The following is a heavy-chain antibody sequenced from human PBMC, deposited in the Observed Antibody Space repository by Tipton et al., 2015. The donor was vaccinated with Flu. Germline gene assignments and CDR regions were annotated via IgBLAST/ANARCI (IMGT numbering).Heavy chain of an antibody. Sequence: LRPSCTVSGGSVSPYYWNWVRQSPGKGLEWIGYTYYRGTTGYNPSLKSRVTISVDTSKNQVSLKLTSVTAADTAVYYCARDLVQDYRDQYFGMDVWGQGTTVTVSS. CDR3: ARDLVQDYRDQYFGMDV. V-gene: IGHV4-59*02. D-gene: IGHD4-11*01. J-gene: IGHJ6*02. CDR2: TYYRGTT. CDR1: GGSVSPYY.